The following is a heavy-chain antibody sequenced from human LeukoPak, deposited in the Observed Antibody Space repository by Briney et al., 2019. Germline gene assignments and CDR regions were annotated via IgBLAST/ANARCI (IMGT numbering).Heavy chain of an antibody. J-gene: IGHJ4*02. V-gene: IGHV3-7*01. D-gene: IGHD6-13*01. CDR2: ITPDGSDK. Sequence: GGSLRLSCVASGFTFSNNWMSWVRQAPGKGLEWVANITPDGSDKYYVDSVKGRFTISRDNAKNSLYLQMNSLRVEDTAVYYCARLKGSSSYFDLWGQGTLVTVSS. CDR3: ARLKGSSSYFDL. CDR1: GFTFSNNW.